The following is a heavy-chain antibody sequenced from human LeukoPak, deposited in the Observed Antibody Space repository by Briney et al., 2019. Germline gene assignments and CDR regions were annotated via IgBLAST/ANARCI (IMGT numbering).Heavy chain of an antibody. V-gene: IGHV1-8*03. CDR1: GYTFSGYY. CDR3: ARGGPFYYYYMDV. CDR2: MNPNSGNT. J-gene: IGHJ6*03. Sequence: ASVKVSCKASGYTFSGYYIHWVRQAPGHGLEWMGWMNPNSGNTGYTQKFQGRVTITRNTSISTAYMELSSLRSEDTAVYYCARGGPFYYYYMDVWGKGTTVTVSS.